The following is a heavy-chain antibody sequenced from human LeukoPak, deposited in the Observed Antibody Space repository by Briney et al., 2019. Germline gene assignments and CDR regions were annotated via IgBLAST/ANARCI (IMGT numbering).Heavy chain of an antibody. J-gene: IGHJ4*02. CDR1: GYTFSSYG. Sequence: PGGSLRLSCAASGYTFSSYGMHWVRQAPGKGLEWVAVIWYDGSNKYYADSVKGRFTISRDNSKNTLYLQMNSLRAEDTAVYYCARGMMDYDILTGYLYFDYWGQGTLVTVSS. CDR3: ARGMMDYDILTGYLYFDY. V-gene: IGHV3-33*08. D-gene: IGHD3-9*01. CDR2: IWYDGSNK.